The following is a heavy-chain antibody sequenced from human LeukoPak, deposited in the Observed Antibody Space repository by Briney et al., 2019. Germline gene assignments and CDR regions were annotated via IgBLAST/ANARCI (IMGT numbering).Heavy chain of an antibody. CDR3: ASSPPPYYYGSGSYYNWFDP. V-gene: IGHV4-61*08. CDR1: GASVGSAGYY. CDR2: IYYSGST. Sequence: SETLSLTCTVSGASVGSAGYYWSWVRQPPGGGLEWIGYIYYSGSTNYNPSLKSRVTISVDTSKNQFSLKLSSVTAADTAVYYCASSPPPYYYGSGSYYNWFDPWGQGTLVTVSS. J-gene: IGHJ5*02. D-gene: IGHD3-10*01.